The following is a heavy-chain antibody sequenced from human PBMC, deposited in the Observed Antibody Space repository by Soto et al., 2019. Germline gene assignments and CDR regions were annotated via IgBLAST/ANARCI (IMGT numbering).Heavy chain of an antibody. J-gene: IGHJ6*02. CDR2: IWYDGSNK. CDR1: GFTFSSYG. D-gene: IGHD5-18*01. V-gene: IGHV3-33*01. Sequence: GGPLRLSGAASGFTFSSYGMHWVRQAPGKGLEWVAVIWYDGSNKYYADSVKGRFTISRDNSKNTLYLQMNSLRAEDTAVYYCARDTDTAMVETTYYYYGMDVWGQGTTVTVS. CDR3: ARDTDTAMVETTYYYYGMDV.